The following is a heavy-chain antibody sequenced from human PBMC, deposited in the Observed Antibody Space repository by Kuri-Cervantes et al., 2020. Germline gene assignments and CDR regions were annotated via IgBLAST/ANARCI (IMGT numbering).Heavy chain of an antibody. J-gene: IGHJ4*02. Sequence: SVKVSCKASGYTFTSYGISWVRQAPGQGLEWMGWIIPIFGTANYAQKFQGRVTITADESTSTAYMELSSLRSEDTAVYYCARLYGSGAAFDYWGQGTLVTVSS. D-gene: IGHD3-10*01. CDR1: GYTFTSYG. CDR2: IIPIFGTA. V-gene: IGHV1-69*13. CDR3: ARLYGSGAAFDY.